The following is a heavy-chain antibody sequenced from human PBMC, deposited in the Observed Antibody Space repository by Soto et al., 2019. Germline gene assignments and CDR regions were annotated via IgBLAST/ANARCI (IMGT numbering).Heavy chain of an antibody. Sequence: PGGSLRLSCAASGFTFSSYGMHWVRQAPGKGLEWVAVISYDGSNKYYADSVKGRFTISRDNSKNTLYLQTNSLRAEDTAVYYCAKVWLFGSGWSNYGMDVWGQGTTVTVSS. V-gene: IGHV3-30*18. CDR1: GFTFSSYG. D-gene: IGHD6-19*01. CDR2: ISYDGSNK. J-gene: IGHJ6*02. CDR3: AKVWLFGSGWSNYGMDV.